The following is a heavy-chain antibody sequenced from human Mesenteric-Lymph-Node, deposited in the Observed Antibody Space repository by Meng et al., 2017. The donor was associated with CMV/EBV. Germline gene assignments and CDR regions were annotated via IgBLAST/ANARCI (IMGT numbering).Heavy chain of an antibody. Sequence: CAASGVTFSSYSMNWVRQAPGKGLEWVSSISSSSSYIYYADSVKGRFTISRDNAKNSLYLQMNSLRAEDTAVYYCASFGSGYSRFDYWGQGTLVTVSS. D-gene: IGHD3-22*01. V-gene: IGHV3-21*01. CDR2: ISSSSSYI. J-gene: IGHJ4*02. CDR1: GVTFSSYS. CDR3: ASFGSGYSRFDY.